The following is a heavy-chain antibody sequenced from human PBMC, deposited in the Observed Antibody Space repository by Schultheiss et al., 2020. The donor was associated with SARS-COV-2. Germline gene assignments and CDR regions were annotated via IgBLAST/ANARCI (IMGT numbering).Heavy chain of an antibody. CDR1: GFTFSSYG. CDR2: ISGSGDST. V-gene: IGHV3-23*01. CDR3: ARDSDYYYGMDV. J-gene: IGHJ6*02. Sequence: GGSLRLSCAASGFTFSSYGMHWVRQAPGKGLEWVSSISGSGDSTYYADSVKGHVTIFRDNSKNTLYLQMSSLRAEDTAVYYCARDSDYYYGMDVWGQGTTVTVSS.